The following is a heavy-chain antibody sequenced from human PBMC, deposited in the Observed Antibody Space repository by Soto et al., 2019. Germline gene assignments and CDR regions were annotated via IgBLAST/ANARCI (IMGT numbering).Heavy chain of an antibody. Sequence: QVQLVQSGAEVKKHGASVKVSCKASGYTFTSYDMNWVRQATGQGLEWMGWMNPNSGNTGYAQKFQGGVTMTRNTSISTAYMELSSMRAEAAAVYYCARALYGDNVDYWGQGTLVTVSS. CDR1: GYTFTSYD. CDR2: MNPNSGNT. D-gene: IGHD4-17*01. V-gene: IGHV1-8*01. J-gene: IGHJ4*02. CDR3: ARALYGDNVDY.